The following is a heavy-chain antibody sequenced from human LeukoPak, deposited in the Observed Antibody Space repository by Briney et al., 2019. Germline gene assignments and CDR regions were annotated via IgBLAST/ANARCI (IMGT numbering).Heavy chain of an antibody. V-gene: IGHV4-34*01. D-gene: IGHD4-23*01. CDR2: INDSGST. Sequence: SETLSLTCAVYGGSFSGYFWNWIRQPPGKGLEWIGEINDSGSTNYNSSHNSRVIISVDTSKNQFSLKLRSVTAADTAVYYCARTNSPQRSRPFGYWGQGSLVTVSS. CDR3: ARTNSPQRSRPFGY. J-gene: IGHJ4*02. CDR1: GGSFSGYF.